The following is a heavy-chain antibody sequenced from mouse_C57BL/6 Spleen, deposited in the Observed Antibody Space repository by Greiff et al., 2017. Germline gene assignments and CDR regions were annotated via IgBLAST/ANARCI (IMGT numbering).Heavy chain of an antibody. J-gene: IGHJ4*01. Sequence: VQLQESGAELVKPGASVKLSCKASGYTFTEYTIHWVKQRSGQGLEWIGWFYPGSGSITYNEKFKDKATLTADKSSSTVYMELSRLTSEDSAVYFCARHEEGAYGNYDAMDYWGQGTSVTVSA. CDR3: ARHEEGAYGNYDAMDY. CDR1: GYTFTEYT. V-gene: IGHV1-62-2*01. CDR2: FYPGSGSI. D-gene: IGHD2-1*01.